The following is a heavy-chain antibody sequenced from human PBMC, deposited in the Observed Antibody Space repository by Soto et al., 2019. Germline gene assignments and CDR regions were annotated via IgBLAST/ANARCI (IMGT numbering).Heavy chain of an antibody. CDR2: IIPIFGTA. CDR3: ARVVRGRGGGIYYYYGMDV. Sequence: AVKVSCKASGGTFSSYAISWVRQAPGQGLEWMGGIIPIFGTANYAQKFQGRVTITADESTSTAYMELSSLRSEDTAVYYCARVVRGRGGGIYYYYGMDVWGQGTTVTVSS. CDR1: GGTFSSYA. V-gene: IGHV1-69*13. J-gene: IGHJ6*02. D-gene: IGHD3-10*01.